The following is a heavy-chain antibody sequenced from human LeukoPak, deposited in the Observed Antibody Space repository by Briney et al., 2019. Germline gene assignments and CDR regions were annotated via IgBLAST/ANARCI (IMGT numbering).Heavy chain of an antibody. J-gene: IGHJ4*02. V-gene: IGHV3-9*01. CDR2: ISWNSGSI. CDR3: AKDIDGYNAGTYFDY. Sequence: GRSLRLSCAASGFTFDDYAMHWVRQAPGKGLEWVSGISWNSGSIGYADSVKGRFTISRDNSKNSLYLQMNSLRTEDTALYYCAKDIDGYNAGTYFDYWGQGTLVTVSS. CDR1: GFTFDDYA. D-gene: IGHD5-24*01.